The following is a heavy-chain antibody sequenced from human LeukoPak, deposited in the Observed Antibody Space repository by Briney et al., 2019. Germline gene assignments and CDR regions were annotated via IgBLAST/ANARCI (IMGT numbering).Heavy chain of an antibody. CDR2: IRSKADTYAT. CDR3: TRQAWGSGWGAFDI. J-gene: IGHJ3*02. Sequence: GGSLRLSCAASGFAFSDSDMYWVRQAPGKGREWVGRIRSKADTYATAYTVSVKGRFTISRDDSKNTAHLQMNRLKTEDTSVYYCTRQAWGSGWGAFDIWGQGTMVTVPS. V-gene: IGHV3-73*01. CDR1: GFAFSDSD. D-gene: IGHD6-19*01.